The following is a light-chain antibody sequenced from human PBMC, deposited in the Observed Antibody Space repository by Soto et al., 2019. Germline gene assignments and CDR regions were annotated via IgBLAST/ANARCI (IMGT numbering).Light chain of an antibody. Sequence: DIQMTQSPSSLSASVGDRVTITCRASQGISNYLAWYQQIPGKVPKLLISAASTLQSGVPSRFSGSGSGTDFTLTISSLQPDDVANYYCQKYTTVPAFGGGTKVEIK. J-gene: IGKJ4*01. CDR3: QKYTTVPA. CDR1: QGISNY. V-gene: IGKV1-27*01. CDR2: AAS.